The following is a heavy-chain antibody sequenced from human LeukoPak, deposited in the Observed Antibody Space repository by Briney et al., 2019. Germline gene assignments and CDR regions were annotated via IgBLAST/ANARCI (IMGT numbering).Heavy chain of an antibody. CDR3: ARHGIECSSTNCYWATVRY. D-gene: IGHD2-2*01. V-gene: IGHV4-38-2*01. CDR2: IYHSGST. J-gene: IGHJ4*02. Sequence: PSETLSLTCAVSGYSISSGYYWGGSRPAPGKGREGSGKIYHSGSTNYNPSLKRRGTISADTAKNQLSMKLSSVTAVDTAVYYCARHGIECSSTNCYWATVRYWGQGTLVTVSS. CDR1: GYSISSGYY.